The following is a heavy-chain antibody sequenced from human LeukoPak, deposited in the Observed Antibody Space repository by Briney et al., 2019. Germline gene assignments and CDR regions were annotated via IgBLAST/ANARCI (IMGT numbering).Heavy chain of an antibody. J-gene: IGHJ4*02. V-gene: IGHV3-21*01. CDR3: AGESGINNFDY. CDR2: INSNTSYI. CDR1: GFIFNSYN. Sequence: GGSLRLSCAASGFIFNSYNIHWVRQAPGKGLEWVSSINSNTSYIYYADSVKGRFTISRDNAKNSLCLQMNSLRAEDTAVYYCAGESGINNFDYWGQGTLVTVSS. D-gene: IGHD3-10*01.